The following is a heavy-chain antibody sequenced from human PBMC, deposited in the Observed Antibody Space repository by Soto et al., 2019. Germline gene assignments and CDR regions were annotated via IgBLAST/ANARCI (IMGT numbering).Heavy chain of an antibody. Sequence: QVQLVESGGGVVQPGRSLRLSCAASGFTFSTYAMHWVRQAPGKGLEWVAVISYDGSNKYYADSVKGRFTISRDNSKNTLYLQMNSLRAEDTAVYYCARDYYGSGSYYGSCGYWGQGTLLTVSS. CDR2: ISYDGSNK. CDR3: ARDYYGSGSYYGSCGY. V-gene: IGHV3-30-3*01. D-gene: IGHD3-10*01. J-gene: IGHJ4*02. CDR1: GFTFSTYA.